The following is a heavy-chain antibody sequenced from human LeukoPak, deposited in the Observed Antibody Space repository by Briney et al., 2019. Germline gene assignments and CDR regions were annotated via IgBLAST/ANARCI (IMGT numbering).Heavy chain of an antibody. CDR1: GYTFTGYY. CDR2: INPNSGGT. J-gene: IGHJ4*02. D-gene: IGHD3-10*01. CDR3: AKGSDPFRWFGEFNVKLPRPIRHYYFDS. V-gene: IGHV1-2*02. Sequence: EASVKVSCKDSGYTFTGYYMHWVRQAPGQGLEWMGWINPNSGGTNYAQKFQGRITMTRDTSISTAYMELSRLRSDDTAVYYCAKGSDPFRWFGEFNVKLPRPIRHYYFDSWGQGTLVTVSS.